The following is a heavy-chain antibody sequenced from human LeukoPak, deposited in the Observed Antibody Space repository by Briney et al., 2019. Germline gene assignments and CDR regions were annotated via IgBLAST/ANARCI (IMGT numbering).Heavy chain of an antibody. Sequence: PSETLSLTCAVYGGSFSGYYWSWIRQPPGKGLEWIGEINHSGSTNYNPSLKSRVTISVDTSKNQFSLKLSSVTAADTAVYYCARGLYDFWSGYYNNWFGPWGQGTLVTVSS. D-gene: IGHD3-3*01. CDR3: ARGLYDFWSGYYNNWFGP. CDR2: INHSGST. CDR1: GGSFSGYY. V-gene: IGHV4-34*01. J-gene: IGHJ5*02.